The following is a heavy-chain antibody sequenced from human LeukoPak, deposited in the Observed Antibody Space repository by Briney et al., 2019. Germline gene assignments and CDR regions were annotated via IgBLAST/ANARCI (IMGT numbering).Heavy chain of an antibody. Sequence: SETLSLTCTVSGGSISNYYWSWIRQPPGKGLEWIGYIYYSGSTNYNPSLKSRVTISVDTSKNQFSLKLSSVTAADTAVYYCARVSPLGSGGVIVPYYYYGMDVWGQGTTVTVSS. CDR2: IYYSGST. CDR1: GGSISNYY. D-gene: IGHD3-16*02. V-gene: IGHV4-59*01. CDR3: ARVSPLGSGGVIVPYYYYGMDV. J-gene: IGHJ6*02.